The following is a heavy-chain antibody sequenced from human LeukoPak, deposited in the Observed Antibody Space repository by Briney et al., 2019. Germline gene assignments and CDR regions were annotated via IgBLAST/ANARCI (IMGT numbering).Heavy chain of an antibody. V-gene: IGHV1-46*01. CDR2: IYPRDGST. CDR1: GYTFTSYY. J-gene: IGHJ4*02. CDR3: ARDKEVFDY. Sequence: ASVKVSCKASGYTFTSYYMHWVRQAPGQRLEWMGMIYPRDGSTSYAQKFQGRVTVTRDTSTSTVHMELSGLRSEDTAVYYCARDKEVFDYWGRGTMVTVPS.